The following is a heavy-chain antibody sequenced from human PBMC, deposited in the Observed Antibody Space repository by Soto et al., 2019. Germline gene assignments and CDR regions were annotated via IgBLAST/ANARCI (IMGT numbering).Heavy chain of an antibody. CDR3: ARADCSSTSCYAITYGMDV. CDR1: GGSISSGGYY. V-gene: IGHV4-31*03. Sequence: QVQLQESGPGLVKPSQTLSLTCTVSGGSISSGGYYWSWIRQHPGKGLEWIGYIYYSGSTYYNPSLKSRVTISVDTSKNQFSLKLSSVTAADTAVYYCARADCSSTSCYAITYGMDVWGQGTTVTVSS. J-gene: IGHJ6*02. D-gene: IGHD2-2*01. CDR2: IYYSGST.